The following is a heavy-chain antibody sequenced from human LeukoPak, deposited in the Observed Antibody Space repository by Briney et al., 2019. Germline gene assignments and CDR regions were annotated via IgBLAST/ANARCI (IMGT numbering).Heavy chain of an antibody. D-gene: IGHD3-22*01. CDR2: ISSGTPTI. Sequence: GGSLRLSCAASGFTFSTYNRNWVRQAPGKGLEWVSYISSGTPTIYSADSVKGRFTISRDNANNSLYLQMNSLRGEDTAVYYCARVSSDYYVDYWGQGTLVTVSS. V-gene: IGHV3-48*01. J-gene: IGHJ4*02. CDR3: ARVSSDYYVDY. CDR1: GFTFSTYN.